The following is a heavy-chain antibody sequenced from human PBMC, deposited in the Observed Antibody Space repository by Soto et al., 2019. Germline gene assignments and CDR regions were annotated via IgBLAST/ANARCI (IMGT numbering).Heavy chain of an antibody. V-gene: IGHV6-1*01. CDR2: TYYRSKWYN. Sequence: SQNLSLTCAISVYGVSSNSAAWNWVIQSPSRGLEWLGRTYYRSKWYNDYAVSVKSRITINPDTSKNQFSLQLNSVTPEDTAVYYCARRMGVGYCSSTSCLWGMEVWGQGTTVTVSS. J-gene: IGHJ6*01. CDR1: VYGVSSNSAA. CDR3: ARRMGVGYCSSTSCLWGMEV. D-gene: IGHD2-2*01.